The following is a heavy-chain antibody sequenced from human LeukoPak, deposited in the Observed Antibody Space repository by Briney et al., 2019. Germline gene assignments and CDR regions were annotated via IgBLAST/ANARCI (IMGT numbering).Heavy chain of an antibody. J-gene: IGHJ3*02. CDR1: GFTFDDYA. D-gene: IGHD3-22*01. CDR2: ISWNSGSI. V-gene: IGHV3-9*01. CDR3: AKGDYCDSSGLHDAFDI. Sequence: GGSLRLSCAASGFTFDDYAMHWVRQAPGKGLEWVSGISWNSGSIGYADSVKGRFTISRDNAKNSLYLQMNSLRAEDTALYYCAKGDYCDSSGLHDAFDIWGQGTMVTVSS.